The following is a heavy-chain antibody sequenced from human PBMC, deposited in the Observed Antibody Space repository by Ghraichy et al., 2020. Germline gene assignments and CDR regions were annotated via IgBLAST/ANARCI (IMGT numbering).Heavy chain of an antibody. CDR2: ISRRGGTT. CDR3: AKDQGYLDV. V-gene: IGHV3-23*01. Sequence: GGSLRLSCAASGFTLSNHDMTWVRQAPEKGLEWVSRISRRGGTTYYADSVKGRFTISRDNSNNTLYLQMNSLRAEDTAVYFCAKDQGYLDVWGKGTTVTGSS. CDR1: GFTLSNHD. J-gene: IGHJ6*03.